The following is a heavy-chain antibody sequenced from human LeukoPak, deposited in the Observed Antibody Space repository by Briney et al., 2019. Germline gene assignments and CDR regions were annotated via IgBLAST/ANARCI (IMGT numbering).Heavy chain of an antibody. CDR3: AKDVDRRKWELTFDY. D-gene: IGHD1-26*01. Sequence: GGSLRLSCAASGFTFSSYAMSWVRQAPGKGLEWVSAISGSGGSTYYADSVKGRFTISRGNSKNTLYLQMNSLRAEDTAVYYCAKDVDRRKWELTFDYWGQGTLVTVSS. CDR1: GFTFSSYA. CDR2: ISGSGGST. V-gene: IGHV3-23*01. J-gene: IGHJ4*02.